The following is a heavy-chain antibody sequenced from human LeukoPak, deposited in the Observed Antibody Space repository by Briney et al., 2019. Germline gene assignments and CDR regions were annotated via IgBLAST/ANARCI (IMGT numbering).Heavy chain of an antibody. V-gene: IGHV4-59*01. CDR2: MYCSGST. J-gene: IGHJ4*02. CDR1: GDSISTYY. D-gene: IGHD5-12*01. Sequence: SETLSLTCTVSGDSISTYYWSWIRQPPGKGLEWIGYMYCSGSTNYNPSLKSRVTISLDTPKNQFSLRLNSVTAADTAVYYCARGVAGYGPYDYWGQGTLVTVSS. CDR3: ARGVAGYGPYDY.